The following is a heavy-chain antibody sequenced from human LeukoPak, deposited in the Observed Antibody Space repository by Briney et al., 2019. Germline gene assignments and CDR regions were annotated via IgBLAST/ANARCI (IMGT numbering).Heavy chain of an antibody. V-gene: IGHV1-2*02. J-gene: IGHJ4*02. D-gene: IGHD2-21*01. CDR3: ASYPRSIPTPPFDY. CDR2: INPNNGDT. Sequence: GASVKVSCKASGYTFTAQYMHWVRQAPGQGLEWKGWINPNNGDTKYAQSFLGRVTMTRDTSTTTAYMELSSLRSDDTAVYFCASYPRSIPTPPFDYWGQGTLVTVSS. CDR1: GYTFTAQY.